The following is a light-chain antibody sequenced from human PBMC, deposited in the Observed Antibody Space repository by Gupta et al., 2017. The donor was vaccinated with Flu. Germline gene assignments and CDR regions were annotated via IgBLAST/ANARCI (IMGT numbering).Light chain of an antibody. Sequence: QSARTHPASVSGSPGQSITISCTGTSSDVGGYNYVSWYQQHPGKAPKLMIYEVSNRPSGVSNRFSGSNSGNTAPLTISGLQAEDEADYYCSSYTSSSTLVFGGGTKLTVL. CDR1: SSDVGGYNY. V-gene: IGLV2-14*01. CDR3: SSYTSSSTLV. CDR2: EVS. J-gene: IGLJ2*01.